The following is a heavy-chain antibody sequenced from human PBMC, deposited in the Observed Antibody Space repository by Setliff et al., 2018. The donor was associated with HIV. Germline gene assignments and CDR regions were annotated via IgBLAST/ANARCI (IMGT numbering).Heavy chain of an antibody. Sequence: SVKVSCKISGDTFTGHAIVWVRQAPGQGLEWMGGIIPITGTIHFAQKFQDRITVTKDESTGTVYMELSSLRSDDTAVYYCARERGIAAAGTGYWGQGTLVTVSS. CDR2: IIPITGTI. J-gene: IGHJ4*02. D-gene: IGHD6-13*01. CDR3: ARERGIAAAGTGY. V-gene: IGHV1-69*05. CDR1: GDTFTGHA.